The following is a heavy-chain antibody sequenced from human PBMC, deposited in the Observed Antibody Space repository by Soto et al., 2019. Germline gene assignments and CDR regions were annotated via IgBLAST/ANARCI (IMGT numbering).Heavy chain of an antibody. Sequence: PGGSLRLSCAASGFTFSSYWMSWVRQAPGKGLEWVANIKQDGSEKYYVDSVKGRFTISRDNAKNSLYLQMNSLRAEDTAVYYCASESPDCSSTSCTTYYYYMDVWRKGTTFRVAS. D-gene: IGHD2-2*01. CDR3: ASESPDCSSTSCTTYYYYMDV. CDR2: IKQDGSEK. J-gene: IGHJ6*03. CDR1: GFTFSSYW. V-gene: IGHV3-7*01.